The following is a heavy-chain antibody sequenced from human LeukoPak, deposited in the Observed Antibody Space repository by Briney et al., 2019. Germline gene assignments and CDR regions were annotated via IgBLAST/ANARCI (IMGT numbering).Heavy chain of an antibody. V-gene: IGHV1-2*02. CDR2: INPNSGGT. Sequence: ASVKVSCKASGYTFTGYYMHLVRQAPGQGLEWMGWINPNSGGTNYAQKFQGRVTMTRDTSISTAYMELSRLRSDDTAVYYCARDRARLYCSSTSCYAGFDYWGQGTLVTVSS. CDR3: ARDRARLYCSSTSCYAGFDY. CDR1: GYTFTGYY. D-gene: IGHD2-2*01. J-gene: IGHJ4*02.